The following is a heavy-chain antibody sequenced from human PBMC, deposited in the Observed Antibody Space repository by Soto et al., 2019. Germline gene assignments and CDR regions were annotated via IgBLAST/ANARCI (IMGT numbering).Heavy chain of an antibody. D-gene: IGHD6-13*01. J-gene: IGHJ3*02. CDR3: ARDLAGLDGAFDI. V-gene: IGHV3-48*03. Sequence: GGSLRLSCAASGFTFSSYDMNWVRQAPGKGLEWVSYISSSSSPIYYADSVKGRFTTSRDNAKNSLYLQMTSLRAEDTAVYYCARDLAGLDGAFDIWGQGTLVT. CDR2: ISSSSSPI. CDR1: GFTFSSYD.